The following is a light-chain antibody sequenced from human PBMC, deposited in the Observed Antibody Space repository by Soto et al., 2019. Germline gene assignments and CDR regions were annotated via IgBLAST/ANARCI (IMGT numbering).Light chain of an antibody. V-gene: IGKV3-20*01. Sequence: EIVVTQSPGTLSLSPGERATLSCRASQSVSNSYLAWYQQKPGQAPRLLIYGASSRATGIPDRFSGSGSGTDFTLTISRLEPEDFAVYYCQHYDTAPPYTFGQGTKLESK. CDR2: GAS. CDR1: QSVSNSY. J-gene: IGKJ2*01. CDR3: QHYDTAPPYT.